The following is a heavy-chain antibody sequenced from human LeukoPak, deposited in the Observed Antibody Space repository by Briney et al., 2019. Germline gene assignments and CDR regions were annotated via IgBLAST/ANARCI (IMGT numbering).Heavy chain of an antibody. Sequence: GGSLRLSCAASGFTFSDYYMSWIRQAPGKGLEWVSYISSSGSTIYYADSVKGRFTISRDNAKNSLYLQMNSLRAGDTAVYYCARPSAHFYDSSGPYPDYWGQGTLVTVSS. CDR2: ISSSGSTI. CDR1: GFTFSDYY. CDR3: ARPSAHFYDSSGPYPDY. J-gene: IGHJ4*02. V-gene: IGHV3-11*04. D-gene: IGHD3-22*01.